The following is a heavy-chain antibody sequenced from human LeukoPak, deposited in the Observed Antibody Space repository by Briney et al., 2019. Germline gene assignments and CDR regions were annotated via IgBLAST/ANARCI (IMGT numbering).Heavy chain of an antibody. Sequence: SQTLSLTCAVSGGSISSGGYSWSWIRQPPGKGLEWIGYIYHSGSTYYNPSLKSRVTISVDRSKNQFSPKLSSVTAADTAVYYCARVGSWYGNFDYWGQGTLVTVSS. V-gene: IGHV4-30-2*01. J-gene: IGHJ4*02. CDR1: GGSISSGGYS. D-gene: IGHD6-13*01. CDR3: ARVGSWYGNFDY. CDR2: IYHSGST.